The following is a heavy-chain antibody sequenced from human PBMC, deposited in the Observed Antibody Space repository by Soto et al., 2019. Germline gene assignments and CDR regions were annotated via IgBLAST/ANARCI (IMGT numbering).Heavy chain of an antibody. D-gene: IGHD6-13*01. CDR2: LNPIFGTA. J-gene: IGHJ5*02. Sequence: QAQLVQSGAEVKKPGSSVKVSCKASVGTFSSYAISWVRQSPGQELEWMGGLNPIFGTANYAQKFKGRVRIRPDESTSTAYIELSSLRSEDTDVYYCASEVGSSWYIRFDPWGQGTLVTVSS. V-gene: IGHV1-69*05. CDR3: ASEVGSSWYIRFDP. CDR1: VGTFSSYA.